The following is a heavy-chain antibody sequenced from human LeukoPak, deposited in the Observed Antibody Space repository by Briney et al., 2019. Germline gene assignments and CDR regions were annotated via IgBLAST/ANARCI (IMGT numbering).Heavy chain of an antibody. CDR2: MSYSGST. D-gene: IGHD5-24*01. CDR1: GGSFSGYY. J-gene: IGHJ4*02. V-gene: IGHV4-34*01. Sequence: SETLSLTCAVYGGSFSGYYWSWIRQPPGKGLEWIASMSYSGSTYYNPSLKSRVTISVDTSRNQFSLKLSSVTAADTAVYYCARVRWLQLGHFDYWGQGSLVTVSS. CDR3: ARVRWLQLGHFDY.